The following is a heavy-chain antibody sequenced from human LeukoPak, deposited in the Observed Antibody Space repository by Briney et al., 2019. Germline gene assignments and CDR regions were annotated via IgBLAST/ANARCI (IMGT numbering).Heavy chain of an antibody. CDR2: IYYSGKT. CDR1: GGSISSSCYF. J-gene: IGHJ4*02. D-gene: IGHD2-15*01. Sequence: SETLSLTCTVSGGSISSSCYFWGWIRQPPGKGLECIAIIYYSGKTHYNPSLRSRVTISVDTSKNQFSLKLSSMTAADTALYYCARVGSCGGGTCAWDYWGLGTLVIVSS. V-gene: IGHV4-39*01. CDR3: ARVGSCGGGTCAWDY.